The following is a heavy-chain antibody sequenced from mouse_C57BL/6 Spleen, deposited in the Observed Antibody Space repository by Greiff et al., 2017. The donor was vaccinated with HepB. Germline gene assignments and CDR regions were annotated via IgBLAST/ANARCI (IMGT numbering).Heavy chain of an antibody. V-gene: IGHV1-82*01. Sequence: QVQLKESGPELVKPGASVKISCKASGYAFSSSWMNWVKQRPGKGLEWIGRIYPGDGDTNYNGKFKGKATLTADKSSSTAYMQLSSLTSEDSAVYFCAKFYDGYYYAMDYWGQGTSVTVSS. CDR2: IYPGDGDT. CDR3: AKFYDGYYYAMDY. J-gene: IGHJ4*01. D-gene: IGHD2-3*01. CDR1: GYAFSSSW.